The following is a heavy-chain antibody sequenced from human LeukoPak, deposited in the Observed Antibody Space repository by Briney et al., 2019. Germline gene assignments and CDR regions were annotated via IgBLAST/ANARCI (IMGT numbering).Heavy chain of an antibody. CDR2: IYSSGST. V-gene: IGHV4-59*01. CDR1: GGSISSYY. Sequence: SETLSLTCTVSGGSISSYYWTWIRQPPGKGLEWIGYIYSSGSTKYNPSLKSRVTISLDTSKDQFSLRLSSVTAADTAVYYCARGYSSNWNWFDPWGQGTLVTVSS. CDR3: ARGYSSNWNWFDP. J-gene: IGHJ5*02. D-gene: IGHD6-13*01.